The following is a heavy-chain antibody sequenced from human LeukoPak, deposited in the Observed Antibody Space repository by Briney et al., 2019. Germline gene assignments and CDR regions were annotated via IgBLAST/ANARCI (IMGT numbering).Heavy chain of an antibody. Sequence: GGSLRLXCAASGFTVSSNYMSWVRQAPGKGLEWVSVIYSGGSTYYADSVKGRFTISRDKSKNELYLKMNSLRAEDTAVYYCARALIRGGATSWFDPWGQGTLVTVSS. CDR1: GFTVSSNY. CDR3: ARALIRGGATSWFDP. D-gene: IGHD1-26*01. V-gene: IGHV3-66*02. CDR2: IYSGGST. J-gene: IGHJ5*02.